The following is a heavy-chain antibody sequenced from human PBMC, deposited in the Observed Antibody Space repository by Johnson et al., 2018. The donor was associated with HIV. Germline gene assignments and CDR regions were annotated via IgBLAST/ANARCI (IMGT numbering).Heavy chain of an antibody. J-gene: IGHJ3*02. CDR3: ARVPTSSGYYSIDAFDI. CDR1: GFTFSSYA. V-gene: IGHV3-30-3*01. CDR2: ISYDGSNK. Sequence: QVQLVESGGGLVKPGGSLRLSCAASGFTFSSYAMHWVRQAPGKGLEWVAVISYDGSNKYYADSVKGRFTISRDNSKNTLYLQMNSLRAEDTAVYYCARVPTSSGYYSIDAFDIWGQGTMVTVSS. D-gene: IGHD3-22*01.